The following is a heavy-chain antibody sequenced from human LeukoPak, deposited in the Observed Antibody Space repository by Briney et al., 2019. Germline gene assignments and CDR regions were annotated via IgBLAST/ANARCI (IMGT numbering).Heavy chain of an antibody. CDR2: INHSGST. CDR1: GGSFSGYY. CDR3: ARVGRWFDP. Sequence: SETLSLTCAVYGGSFSGYYWSWIRQPPGKGLEWIGEINHSGSTNYNPSLKSRVTISVDTSKNQSSLKLSSVTAADTAVYYCARVGRWFDPWGQGTLVTVSS. J-gene: IGHJ5*02. V-gene: IGHV4-34*01.